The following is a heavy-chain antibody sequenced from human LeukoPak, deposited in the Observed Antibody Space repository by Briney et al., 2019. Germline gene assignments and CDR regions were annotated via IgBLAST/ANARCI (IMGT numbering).Heavy chain of an antibody. CDR1: GSTFTGYY. D-gene: IGHD6-13*01. J-gene: IGHJ3*02. CDR2: INPNSGGT. V-gene: IGHV1-2*06. CDR3: ATAGYSSSWYSSSAFDN. Sequence: GASVTVSCKASGSTFTGYYMHLVRQAPGQGLEWMGRINPNSGGTNYAQKFQGRVTMTRDTSISTAYMELSRLRSDGTAMYDCATAGYSSSWYSSSAFDNWGQGTIVTVSS.